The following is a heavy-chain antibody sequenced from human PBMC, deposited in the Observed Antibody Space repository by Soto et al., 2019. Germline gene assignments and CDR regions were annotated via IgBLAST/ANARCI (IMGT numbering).Heavy chain of an antibody. V-gene: IGHV3-23*01. J-gene: IGHJ4*02. CDR1: GFTFSSYA. CDR3: AKVGIMITFGGVIANPKDDY. Sequence: EVQLLESGGGLVQPGGSLRLSCAASGFTFSSYAMSWVRQAPGKGLEWVSAISGSGGSTYYADSVKGRFTISRDNSKNTLYLQMNSLKAEDTAVYYCAKVGIMITFGGVIANPKDDYWGQGTLVTVSS. D-gene: IGHD3-16*02. CDR2: ISGSGGST.